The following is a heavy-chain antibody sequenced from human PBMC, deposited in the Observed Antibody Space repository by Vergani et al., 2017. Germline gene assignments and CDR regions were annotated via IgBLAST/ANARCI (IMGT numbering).Heavy chain of an antibody. J-gene: IGHJ4*02. Sequence: QVQLQESGPGLVKSSETLSLTCSVSFDSIRNLYCNWIRQPPGKGLEWIGSIHYSENTNYNPSLKPRVTISVDTSKNQFSLKLNSVTAADTAMYYCARMGGYDEGDAFRIGYFDSWGPGILVTVSS. D-gene: IGHD3-22*01. V-gene: IGHV4-59*11. CDR2: IHYSENT. CDR1: FDSIRNLY. CDR3: ARMGGYDEGDAFRIGYFDS.